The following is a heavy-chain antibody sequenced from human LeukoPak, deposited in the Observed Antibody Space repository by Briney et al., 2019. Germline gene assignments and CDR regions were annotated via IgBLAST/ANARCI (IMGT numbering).Heavy chain of an antibody. CDR2: IYWDDDK. J-gene: IGHJ3*02. CDR1: GFSLSTSGVG. Sequence: SGPTLVKPTQTLTLTCTFSGFSLSTSGVGVGWIRQPPGKALEWLALIYWDDDKRYSPSLKSRLTITKDTPKNQVVLTMTNMDPVDTATYYCAHLPAEGDDVDHPGAFDIWGQGTMVTVSS. V-gene: IGHV2-5*02. CDR3: AHLPAEGDDVDHPGAFDI. D-gene: IGHD3-16*01.